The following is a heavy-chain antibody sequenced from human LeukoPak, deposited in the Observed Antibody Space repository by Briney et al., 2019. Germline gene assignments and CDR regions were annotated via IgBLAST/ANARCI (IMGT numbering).Heavy chain of an antibody. Sequence: SETLSLTCTVSGGSISSYSWNWLRQPPGKGLEWIGYMHYTGNTNYNPSLKSRVTISLDTSNNLFSLRLRSVTAADTAVYYCARRATVGPEITESNWLDPWGQGTLVTVSS. CDR2: MHYTGNT. D-gene: IGHD1-14*01. CDR3: ARRATVGPEITESNWLDP. J-gene: IGHJ5*02. CDR1: GGSISSYS. V-gene: IGHV4-59*08.